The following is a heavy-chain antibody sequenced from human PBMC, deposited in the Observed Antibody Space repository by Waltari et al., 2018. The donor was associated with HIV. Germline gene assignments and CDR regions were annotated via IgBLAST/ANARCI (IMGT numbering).Heavy chain of an antibody. CDR2: IRPMFGTA. J-gene: IGHJ4*02. V-gene: IGHV1-69*01. Sequence: QVQLVQSGAEVKKPGSSVKVSCKASGGTFSSYAISWVRQAPGQGLEWRGGIRPMFGTANYAQKFHVRVTLTADESTSTAYIELSSLRSEDTAVYYCARGGDYFDYWGQRTLVTVSS. CDR1: GGTFSSYA. D-gene: IGHD1-26*01. CDR3: ARGGDYFDY.